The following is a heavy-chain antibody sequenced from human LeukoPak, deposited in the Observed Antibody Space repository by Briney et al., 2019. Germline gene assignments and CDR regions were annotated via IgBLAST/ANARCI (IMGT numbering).Heavy chain of an antibody. J-gene: IGHJ6*02. D-gene: IGHD2-2*01. CDR1: GGSISSYY. V-gene: IGHV4-4*07. CDR3: ARAVVPAATGYNYYGMDV. CDR2: IYTSGST. Sequence: PSETLSLTCTVSGGSISSYYWSWTRQPAGKGLEWIGRIYTSGSTNYNPSLKSRVTMSVDTSKNQFSLKLSSVTAADTAVYYCARAVVPAATGYNYYGMDVWGQGTTVTVSS.